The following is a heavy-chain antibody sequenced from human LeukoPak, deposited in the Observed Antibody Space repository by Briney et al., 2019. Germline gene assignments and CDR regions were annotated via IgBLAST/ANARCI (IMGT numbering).Heavy chain of an antibody. CDR2: IYYSGST. CDR1: GGSISSSNYY. CDR3: ARYLSGDGGGWFDP. D-gene: IGHD5-12*01. J-gene: IGHJ5*02. V-gene: IGHV4-39*07. Sequence: SETLSLTCTVSGGSISSSNYYWGWIRQPPGKGLGWIGSIYYSGSTYYNPSLKSRVTISIDTSKNQFSLNLRSVTAADTAVYYCARYLSGDGGGWFDPWGQGTLVTVSS.